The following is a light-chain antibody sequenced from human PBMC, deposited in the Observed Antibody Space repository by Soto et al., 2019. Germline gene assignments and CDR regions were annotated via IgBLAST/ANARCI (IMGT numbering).Light chain of an antibody. Sequence: EIVVTQSPGALSLPPVERATLSCRASQRFSSSYLAWYQQKPGQAPRLLIYGASSRATGIPDRFSGSGSGTDFTLTTSRLEPEDFAVYYCQQYGSSPRVTFGQGTRLEIK. CDR2: GAS. J-gene: IGKJ5*01. CDR3: QQYGSSPRVT. V-gene: IGKV3-20*01. CDR1: QRFSSSY.